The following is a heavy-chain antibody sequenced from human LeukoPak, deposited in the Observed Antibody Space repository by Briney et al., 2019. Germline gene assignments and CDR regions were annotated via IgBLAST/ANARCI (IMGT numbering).Heavy chain of an antibody. CDR2: IYYSGST. CDR1: GYSISSGYY. D-gene: IGHD2-15*01. J-gene: IGHJ6*03. CDR3: ASFYCSGGSCYQYYYYYYMDV. Sequence: SETLSLTCTVSGYSISSGYYWGWIRQPPGKGLEWIGIIYYSGSTYSNPSLRSRVTISVDTSKNQFSLKLSSVTAADTAVYYCASFYCSGGSCYQYYYYYYMDVWGKGTTVTISS. V-gene: IGHV4-38-2*02.